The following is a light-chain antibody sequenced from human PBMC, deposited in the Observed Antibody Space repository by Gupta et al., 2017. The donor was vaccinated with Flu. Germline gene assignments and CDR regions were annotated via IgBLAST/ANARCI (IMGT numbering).Light chain of an antibody. V-gene: IGLV1-44*01. CDR2: SNN. J-gene: IGLJ2*01. Sequence: QSVLTQPPSASGTPGQRVTISCSGSSSNIGSNTVNWYQQLPGTAPKLLIYSNNQRPSGVPDRFSGSKSGTSASLPISALQSEDAADEDCEEWDTSLNVVFGGGTKLTVL. CDR1: SSNIGSNT. CDR3: EEWDTSLNVV.